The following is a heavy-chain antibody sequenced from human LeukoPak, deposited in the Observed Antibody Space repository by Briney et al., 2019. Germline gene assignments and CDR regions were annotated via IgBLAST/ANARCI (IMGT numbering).Heavy chain of an antibody. D-gene: IGHD3-22*01. Sequence: PSETLSLTCTVSGGSISSSSYYWGWIRQPPGKGLEWIGSIYYSGSTYYNPSLKSRVTISVDTSKNQFSLKLSSVTAADTAVYYCARAYYYDSSGYYTPRSFRFDPWGQGTLVTVSS. CDR2: IYYSGST. CDR1: GGSISSSSYY. J-gene: IGHJ5*02. CDR3: ARAYYYDSSGYYTPRSFRFDP. V-gene: IGHV4-39*07.